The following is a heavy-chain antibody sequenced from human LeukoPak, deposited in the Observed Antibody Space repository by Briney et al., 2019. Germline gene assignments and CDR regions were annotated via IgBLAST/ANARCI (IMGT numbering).Heavy chain of an antibody. D-gene: IGHD6-19*01. CDR3: ARERSGGSGLRN. J-gene: IGHJ4*02. V-gene: IGHV3-21*01. CDR1: GFTFSSYS. Sequence: GGSLRLSCAASGFTFSSYSMNWVRQAPGKGLEWVSSISSSSSYIYYADSVKGRFTISRDNAKNSLYLQMNSLRAEDTAVYYCARERSGGSGLRNWGQGTLVTVSS. CDR2: ISSSSSYI.